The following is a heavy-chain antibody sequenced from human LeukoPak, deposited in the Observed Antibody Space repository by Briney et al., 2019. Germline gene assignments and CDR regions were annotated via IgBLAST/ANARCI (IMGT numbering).Heavy chain of an antibody. J-gene: IGHJ4*02. CDR1: GYSFANYW. D-gene: IGHD1-7*01. CDR3: ARLGGGVTGTASDFDY. V-gene: IGHV5-51*01. CDR2: IYPGDSDT. Sequence: GESLKISCKGSGYSFANYWIGWVRQMPGKGLEWMGIIYPGDSDTRYSPSFQGQVTISADKSITIAYLQWSSLKASDTAMYYCARLGGGVTGTASDFDYWGQGTLVTVSS.